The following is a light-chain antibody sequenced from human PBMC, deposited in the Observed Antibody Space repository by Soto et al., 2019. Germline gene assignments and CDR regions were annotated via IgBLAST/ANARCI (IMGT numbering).Light chain of an antibody. V-gene: IGLV2-11*01. J-gene: IGLJ3*02. CDR3: CSSAGGFTWV. CDR2: YVS. Sequence: QSVLTQPRSVSGSPGQSVTISCTGTSSDVVSWYQQHPGKAPKLIIYYVSQRSSGVPDRFSGSKSGNTASLTISGLQAEDEADYYCCSSAGGFTWVFGGGTKLTVL. CDR1: SSDVV.